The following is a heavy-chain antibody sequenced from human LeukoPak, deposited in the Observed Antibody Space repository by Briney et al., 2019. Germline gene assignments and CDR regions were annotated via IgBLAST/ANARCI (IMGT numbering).Heavy chain of an antibody. J-gene: IGHJ4*02. Sequence: SSQTLSLTCAVSGVSISSGGYSWSWIRQPPGKGLEWIGYIYHSGSTHYTRALKSRVTISVDRSKTQFSLKLSSVTAADTAVYYCASSMVRGVIISLDYWGQGTLVTVSS. CDR2: IYHSGST. CDR1: GVSISSGGYS. CDR3: ASSMVRGVIISLDY. V-gene: IGHV4-30-2*01. D-gene: IGHD3-10*01.